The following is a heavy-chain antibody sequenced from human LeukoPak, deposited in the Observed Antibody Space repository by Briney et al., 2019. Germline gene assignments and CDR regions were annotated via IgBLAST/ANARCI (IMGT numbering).Heavy chain of an antibody. CDR1: GGSISSYY. Sequence: PSETLSLTCTVSGGSISSYYWSWIRQPAGKGLEWVGRIYTSGSTNYNPSLKSRVTMSVDTSKNQFSLTLSSVTAADTAVYYCASEPDYGDYLWSQGTLVTVSS. CDR3: ASEPDYGDYL. J-gene: IGHJ5*02. D-gene: IGHD4-17*01. V-gene: IGHV4-4*07. CDR2: IYTSGST.